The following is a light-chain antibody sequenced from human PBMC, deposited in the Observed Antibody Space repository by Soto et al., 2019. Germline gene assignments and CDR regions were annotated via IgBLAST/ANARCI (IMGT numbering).Light chain of an antibody. Sequence: EVLMTQSPVTLSVSPGERATLSCRASQSVSSNLAWYQQKPGQAPRLLIYGASTRATDIPARFSGSGSGTEFTLTISSLQSEDFAVYYCQQYHNWPTWTFGQGTKVDIK. V-gene: IGKV3-15*01. J-gene: IGKJ1*01. CDR3: QQYHNWPTWT. CDR1: QSVSSN. CDR2: GAS.